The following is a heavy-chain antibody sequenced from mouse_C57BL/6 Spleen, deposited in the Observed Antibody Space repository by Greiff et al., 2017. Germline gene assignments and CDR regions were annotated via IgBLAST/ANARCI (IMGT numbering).Heavy chain of an antibody. D-gene: IGHD2-2*01. J-gene: IGHJ2*01. Sequence: EVKLMESGPGLVKPSQSLSLTCSVTGYSITSGDYWNWIRQFPGNKLEWMGYISYDGSNNYNPSLKNRISITPDTSKNQFFLKLKSVTSEDTATYYCTVGYGSFDYWGQGTTLTVSS. CDR2: ISYDGSN. CDR3: TVGYGSFDY. CDR1: GYSITSGDY. V-gene: IGHV3-6*01.